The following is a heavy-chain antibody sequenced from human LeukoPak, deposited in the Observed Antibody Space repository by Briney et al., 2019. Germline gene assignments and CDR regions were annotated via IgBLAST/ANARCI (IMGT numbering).Heavy chain of an antibody. D-gene: IGHD3-3*01. Sequence: ASVKVSCKASGYTFTSYGINWVRQAPGQGLEWMGWISAYNGNTNYAQKLQGRVTMTTDTSTSTAYMELRSLRSDDTAVYYCARGARFLEWFDAFDIWGQGTMVTVSS. CDR2: ISAYNGNT. CDR3: ARGARFLEWFDAFDI. CDR1: GYTFTSYG. V-gene: IGHV1-18*01. J-gene: IGHJ3*02.